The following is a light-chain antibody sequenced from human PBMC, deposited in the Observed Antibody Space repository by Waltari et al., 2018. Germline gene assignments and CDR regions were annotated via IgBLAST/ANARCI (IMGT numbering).Light chain of an antibody. V-gene: IGLV2-23*01. J-gene: IGLJ3*02. CDR3: CSYVGSRPWV. CDR1: PRDVRTFKL. CDR2: QGN. Sequence: QSALTQPAAVSGSPGQSLTISRTGVPRDVRTFKLPSWYQPCPGQPPQVTIFQGNKRPPGVSDRFSGSSSDNAAYLTISGLQAEDEADYYCCSYVGSRPWVFGGGTKLTVL.